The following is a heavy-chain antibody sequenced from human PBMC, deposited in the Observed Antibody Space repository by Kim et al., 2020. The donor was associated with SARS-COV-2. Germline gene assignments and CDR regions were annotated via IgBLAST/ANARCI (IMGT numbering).Heavy chain of an antibody. D-gene: IGHD6-19*01. CDR1: GFTFSSYC. V-gene: IGHV3-33*08. CDR3: ARVRYCSGWYCFDY. J-gene: IGHJ4*02. CDR2: IWYDGSNK. Sequence: GGSLRLSCAASGFTFSSYCMHWVRQAPGKGLEWVAVIWYDGSNKYYSDPVKGRFTISRNNSKNTLFLQMNSLGAEDTAVYYCARVRYCSGWYCFDYWGQGTLVTVSS.